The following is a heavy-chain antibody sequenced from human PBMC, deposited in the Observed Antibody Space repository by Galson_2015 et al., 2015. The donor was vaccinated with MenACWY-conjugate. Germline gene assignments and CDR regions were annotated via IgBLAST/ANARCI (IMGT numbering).Heavy chain of an antibody. CDR3: VRALNGDADY. D-gene: IGHD2-21*02. Sequence: SLRLSCAGSGFIFSSHWMHWVRQLPGEGLIWVSRMNGDGSIIDYADSVKDRFTTSRDNAKNMVFLQMDRLRAEDTAVYYCVRALNGDADYWGQGTLVTVSS. J-gene: IGHJ4*02. CDR2: MNGDGSII. CDR1: GFIFSSHW. V-gene: IGHV3-74*01.